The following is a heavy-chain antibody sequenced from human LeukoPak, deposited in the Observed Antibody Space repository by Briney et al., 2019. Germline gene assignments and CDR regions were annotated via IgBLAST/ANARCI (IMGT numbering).Heavy chain of an antibody. CDR1: GFTFSSYA. D-gene: IGHD6-19*01. V-gene: IGHV3-30*04. CDR3: ARAVYRSGGYYFDS. J-gene: IGHJ4*02. CDR2: ISYDGSDK. Sequence: PGGSLRLSCAASGFTFSSYAMQWVRQAPGKGLEWVAVISYDGSDKNYADSVKGRFTISRDNSKNTLYLQMNSLRAAGTAVYYCARAVYRSGGYYFDSWGQGTLGIVSS.